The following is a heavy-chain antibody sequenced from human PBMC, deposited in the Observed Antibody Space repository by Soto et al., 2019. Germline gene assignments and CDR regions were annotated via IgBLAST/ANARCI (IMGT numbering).Heavy chain of an antibody. V-gene: IGHV3-72*01. D-gene: IGHD3-10*01. CDR1: GFTFSDHY. CDR2: SKNTADSYTT. Sequence: EVQLVESGGGLVQPGGSLRLSCAASGFTFSDHYMDWVRQAPGKGLEGVGRSKNTADSYTTEYAASVKGRFTISIDGSKNSLFLQTNSLKTEEPAVYYCTVWGSGNDFGAAWGQGILVTVSS. J-gene: IGHJ4*02. CDR3: TVWGSGNDFGAA.